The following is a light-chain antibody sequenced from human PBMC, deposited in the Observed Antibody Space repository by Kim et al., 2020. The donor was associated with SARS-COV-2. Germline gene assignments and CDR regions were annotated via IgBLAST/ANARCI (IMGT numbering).Light chain of an antibody. CDR1: QSVSSN. J-gene: IGKJ4*01. Sequence: EIVMTQSPATLSVSPGERATLSCRASQSVSSNLAWYQQKPGQAPRLLIYGASTRATGIPARFSGSGSGTEFTLTISSLQSEDFAVYYCPQYHIWPLLPFGGGTKVDIK. CDR3: PQYHIWPLLP. CDR2: GAS. V-gene: IGKV3-15*01.